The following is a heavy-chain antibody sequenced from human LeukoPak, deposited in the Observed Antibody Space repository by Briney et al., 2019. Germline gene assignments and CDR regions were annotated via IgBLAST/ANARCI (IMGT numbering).Heavy chain of an antibody. V-gene: IGHV3-30*03. CDR2: ISYDGSNK. Sequence: PGGSLRLSCAASGFTFSSYGMHWVRQAPGKGLEWVAVISYDGSNKYYADSVKGRFTISRDNSKNTLYLQMNSLRAEDTAVYYCARDRRYYDSSGYYSGAGSDYWGQGTLVTVSS. CDR1: GFTFSSYG. J-gene: IGHJ4*02. D-gene: IGHD3-22*01. CDR3: ARDRRYYDSSGYYSGAGSDY.